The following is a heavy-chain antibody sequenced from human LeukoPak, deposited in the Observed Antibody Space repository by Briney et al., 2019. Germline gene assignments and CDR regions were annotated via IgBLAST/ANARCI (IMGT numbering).Heavy chain of an antibody. CDR3: ARETVATQAFDP. Sequence: WASVKVSCKASGGTFSSYAISWVRQAPGQGLEWMGGIIPIFGTANYAQKFQGRVTITTDESTSTAYMELSSLRSEDTAVYYCARETVATQAFDPWGQGTLVTVSS. CDR2: IIPIFGTA. J-gene: IGHJ5*02. V-gene: IGHV1-69*05. D-gene: IGHD4-23*01. CDR1: GGTFSSYA.